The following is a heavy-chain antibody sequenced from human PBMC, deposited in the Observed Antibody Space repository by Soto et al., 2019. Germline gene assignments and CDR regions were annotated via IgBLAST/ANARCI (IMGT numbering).Heavy chain of an antibody. V-gene: IGHV1-3*01. CDR3: ATAIADDAFDI. CDR2: INAGNGNT. D-gene: IGHD2-2*01. Sequence: ASVKVSCKASGYTFTSYAMHWVRQAPGQRLEWMGWINAGNGNTKYSQKFQGRVTITRDTSASTAYMELSSLRFEDTAVYFCATAIADDAFDIWGRGTMDTVSS. J-gene: IGHJ3*02. CDR1: GYTFTSYA.